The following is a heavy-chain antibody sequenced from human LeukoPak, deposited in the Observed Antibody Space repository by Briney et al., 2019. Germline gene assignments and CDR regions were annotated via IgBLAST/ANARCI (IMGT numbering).Heavy chain of an antibody. CDR3: ARGFPPLSFDY. D-gene: IGHD2/OR15-2a*01. CDR2: ISWNSGSI. J-gene: IGHJ4*02. V-gene: IGHV3-9*01. Sequence: GGSLRLSCAASRFTFDDYAMRWVRQAPGKGLEWVSGISWNSGSIGYTDSVKGRFTISRDNAKNSLYLQMNSLRAEDTALYYCARGFPPLSFDYWGQGTLVTVSS. CDR1: RFTFDDYA.